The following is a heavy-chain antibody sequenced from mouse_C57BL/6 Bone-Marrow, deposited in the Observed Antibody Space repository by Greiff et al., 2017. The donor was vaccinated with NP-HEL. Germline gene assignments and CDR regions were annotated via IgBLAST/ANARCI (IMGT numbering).Heavy chain of an antibody. Sequence: QVQLQQPGAELVEPGASVKMSCKASGYTFTSYWITWVKQRPGQGLEWIGDIYPGSGSTNYNEKFKSKATLTVDTSSSTAYMQLSSLTSEDSAVYYCASLTTVVATDYAMDYWGQGTSVTVSS. D-gene: IGHD1-1*01. CDR1: GYTFTSYW. V-gene: IGHV1-55*01. CDR3: ASLTTVVATDYAMDY. CDR2: IYPGSGST. J-gene: IGHJ4*01.